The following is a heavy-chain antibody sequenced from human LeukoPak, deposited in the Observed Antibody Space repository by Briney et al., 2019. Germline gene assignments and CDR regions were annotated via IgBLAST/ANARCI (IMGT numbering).Heavy chain of an antibody. D-gene: IGHD2-2*02. V-gene: IGHV4-34*01. CDR3: ARGVRPYRGYCSSTSCYRSAWFDP. CDR1: GGSISSYY. CDR2: INHSGST. J-gene: IGHJ5*02. Sequence: SETLSLPCTVSGGSISSYYWSWIRQPPGKGLEWIGEINHSGSTNYNPSLKSRVTISVDTSKNQFSLKLSSVTAADTAVYYCARGVRPYRGYCSSTSCYRSAWFDPWGQGTLVTVSS.